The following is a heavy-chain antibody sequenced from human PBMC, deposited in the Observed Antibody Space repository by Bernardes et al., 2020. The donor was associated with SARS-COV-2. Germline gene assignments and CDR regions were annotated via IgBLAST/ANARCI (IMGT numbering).Heavy chain of an antibody. Sequence: ETLSLTCAVSGYSISSGYYWGWIRQPPGKGLEWIGSIYHSGSTYYNPSLKSRVTISVDTSKNQFSLKLSSVTAADTAVYYCARAYLGDVVVVAATWGYWGQGTLVTVSS. CDR2: IYHSGST. J-gene: IGHJ4*02. D-gene: IGHD2-15*01. V-gene: IGHV4-38-2*01. CDR1: GYSISSGYY. CDR3: ARAYLGDVVVVAATWGY.